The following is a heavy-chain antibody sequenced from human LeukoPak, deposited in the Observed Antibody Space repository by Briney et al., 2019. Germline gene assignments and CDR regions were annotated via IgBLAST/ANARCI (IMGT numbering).Heavy chain of an antibody. V-gene: IGHV1-2*02. D-gene: IGHD5-12*01. CDR1: GYTFSGHY. CDR2: ISPQSGGT. CDR3: ARRMGSGYDFGY. J-gene: IGHJ4*02. Sequence: GASVKVSCKASGYTFSGHYIHWVRQAPGQGLEWMGWISPQSGGTNYAQKFQGRVTMTRDTSISTAYMELSSLRTDDTAVYYCARRMGSGYDFGYWGQGTLVTVSS.